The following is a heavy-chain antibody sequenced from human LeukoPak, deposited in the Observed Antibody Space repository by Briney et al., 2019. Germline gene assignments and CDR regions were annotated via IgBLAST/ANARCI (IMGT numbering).Heavy chain of an antibody. CDR1: GFTFSSYW. Sequence: PGGSLRLSCAASGFTFSSYWMYWVRQAPGKGLVGVSRINSDGSSTNHGDSVKGRFTISRDNAKNTLYLQMNSLRAEDTAVYYCARDAYNAFDYWGQGTLVTVSS. CDR3: ARDAYNAFDY. J-gene: IGHJ4*02. CDR2: INSDGSST. V-gene: IGHV3-74*01. D-gene: IGHD5-24*01.